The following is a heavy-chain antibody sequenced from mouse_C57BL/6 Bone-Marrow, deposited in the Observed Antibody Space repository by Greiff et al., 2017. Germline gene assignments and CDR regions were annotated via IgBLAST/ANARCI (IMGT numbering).Heavy chain of an antibody. J-gene: IGHJ3*01. V-gene: IGHV1-59*01. CDR2: IDPSDSYT. CDR3: ARACYSKAWFAY. CDR1: GYTFTSYW. Sequence: QVQLQQPGAELVRPGTSVKLSCKASGYTFTSYWMHWVKQRPGQGLEWIGVIDPSDSYTNYNQKFKGKATLTVDTSSSTAYMQLSSLTSEDSAVYYCARACYSKAWFAYWGQGTLVTVSA. D-gene: IGHD2-5*01.